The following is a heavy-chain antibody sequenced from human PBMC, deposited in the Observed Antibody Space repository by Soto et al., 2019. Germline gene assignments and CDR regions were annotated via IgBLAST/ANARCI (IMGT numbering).Heavy chain of an antibody. D-gene: IGHD6-13*01. V-gene: IGHV3-7*01. CDR3: ARLTGGGSSWYGSFYYGMDV. CDR2: IKQDGSER. Sequence: DGTLRLPCSASAFTFSSYWMSWVRQAPGKGLEWVANIKQDGSERYYVDSVKGRFTISRDNAKNSLYLQMNSLRAEDTAVYYCARLTGGGSSWYGSFYYGMDVWGQGTRVTVSS. J-gene: IGHJ6*02. CDR1: AFTFSSYW.